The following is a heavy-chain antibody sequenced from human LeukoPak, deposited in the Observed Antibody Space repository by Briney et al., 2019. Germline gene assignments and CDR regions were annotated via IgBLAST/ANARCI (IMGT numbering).Heavy chain of an antibody. CDR2: ISHTGLT. Sequence: PSEALSLTCAVYGGSFSGYYWTLIRQTPGKGLEWIGEISHTGLTGSNPSLKSRVTIFVDSSKKQFSLRMTSVTAADTGVYYCARVPDNTARPCDTWGPGTLVTVSS. CDR3: ARVPDNTARPCDT. V-gene: IGHV4-34*01. D-gene: IGHD1-1*01. CDR1: GGSFSGYY. J-gene: IGHJ5*02.